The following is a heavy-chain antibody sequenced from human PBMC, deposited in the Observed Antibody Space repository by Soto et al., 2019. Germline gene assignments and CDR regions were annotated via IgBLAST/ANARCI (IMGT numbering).Heavy chain of an antibody. CDR2: IGFAGDA. CDR3: VRGLPGGFDP. D-gene: IGHD3-10*01. CDR1: GFIFSNFD. Sequence: GGSLRLSCGASGFIFSNFDMHWVRQTTEKGLEWVSGIGFAGDANYSGSVKGRFTISRENAKNSLFLQMNSLRVGDTAVYYCVRGLPGGFDPWGQGTLVTVSS. V-gene: IGHV3-13*01. J-gene: IGHJ5*02.